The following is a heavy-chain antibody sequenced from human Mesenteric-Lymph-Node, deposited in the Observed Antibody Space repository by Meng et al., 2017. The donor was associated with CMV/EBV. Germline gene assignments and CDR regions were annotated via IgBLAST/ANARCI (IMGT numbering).Heavy chain of an antibody. CDR3: ASSKYCSSTSCYFDY. J-gene: IGHJ4*02. D-gene: IGHD2-2*01. CDR2: IIPIFGTA. Sequence: SGGTFSSYAISWVRQAPGQGLEWMGGIIPIFGTANYAQKFQGRVTITTDESTSTAYMELSSLRSEDTAVYYCASSKYCSSTSCYFDYWGQGTLVTVSS. CDR1: GGTFSSYA. V-gene: IGHV1-69*05.